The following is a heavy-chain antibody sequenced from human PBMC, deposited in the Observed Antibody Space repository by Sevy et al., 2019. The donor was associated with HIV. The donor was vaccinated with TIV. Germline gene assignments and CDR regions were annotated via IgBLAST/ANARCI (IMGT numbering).Heavy chain of an antibody. CDR3: ARGGTIFGLVRHYFDY. J-gene: IGHJ4*02. Sequence: GGSLRLSCAASGFSVNSNNITWVRQAQGKGLAWVSIFFSDGSTKYEDALRGRFTISRDNSKNTMYLQMNSLRVEDTAVYYCARGGTIFGLVRHYFDYWGQGTLVTVSS. D-gene: IGHD3-3*01. CDR1: GFSVNSNN. CDR2: FFSDGST. V-gene: IGHV3-66*01.